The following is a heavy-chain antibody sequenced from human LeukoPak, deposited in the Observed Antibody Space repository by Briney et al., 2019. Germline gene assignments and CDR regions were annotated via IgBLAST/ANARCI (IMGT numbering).Heavy chain of an antibody. CDR1: GFTFNYYS. J-gene: IGHJ4*02. CDR2: INGTSYPK. CDR3: TRDGADTGFDFDY. Sequence: GGSLRLSCRASGFTFNYYSMNWVRQAPGKGLEWISYINGTSYPKMYGDSVRGRFTISRDNAQNSLYLQMNFLRAEDTAHYYCTRDGADTGFDFDYWGQGVLVTVSS. V-gene: IGHV3-21*05. D-gene: IGHD2-8*02.